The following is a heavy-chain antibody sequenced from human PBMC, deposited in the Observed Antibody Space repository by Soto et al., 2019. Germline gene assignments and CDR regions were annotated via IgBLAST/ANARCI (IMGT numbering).Heavy chain of an antibody. CDR3: AREGALLYGGNPDYYYTVGV. J-gene: IGHJ6*02. V-gene: IGHV4-30-4*02. CDR1: GGYFSPYF. CDR2: IYYSGDT. D-gene: IGHD4-17*01. Sequence: SDTLSLTCTFSGGYFSPYFWSWIRLHPRKGMVWIGYIYYSGDTNYTASLKSRVIISVDTSKNQFSLKLSSVTAADTAVYYFAREGALLYGGNPDYYYTVGVWGQGTTVTVSS.